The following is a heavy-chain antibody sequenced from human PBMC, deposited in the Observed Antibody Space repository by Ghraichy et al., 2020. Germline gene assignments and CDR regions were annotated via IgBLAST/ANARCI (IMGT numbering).Heavy chain of an antibody. J-gene: IGHJ5*02. Sequence: GGSLRLSCAASGFTFSSYSMNWVRQAPGKGLEWVSSISSSSYIYYADSVKGRFTISRDNAKNSLYLQMNSLRAEDTAVYYCARDLNVVVPAARGIWFDPWGQGTLVTVSS. CDR1: GFTFSSYS. CDR3: ARDLNVVVPAARGIWFDP. D-gene: IGHD2-2*01. CDR2: ISSSSYI. V-gene: IGHV3-21*01.